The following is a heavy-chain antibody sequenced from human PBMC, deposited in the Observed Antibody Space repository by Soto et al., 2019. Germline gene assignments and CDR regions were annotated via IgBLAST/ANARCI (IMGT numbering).Heavy chain of an antibody. D-gene: IGHD3-10*01. V-gene: IGHV3-23*01. CDR1: GFSFSDSA. J-gene: IGHJ6*02. CDR2: MSGDEGSA. Sequence: EVQLLESGGGLANPGGSLRLSCGVSGFSFSDSAMSWVRQAPGKGLEWVSAMSGDEGSAYYADSVRGRFTVSRDNSKNTLYLEMHSLRGEDTAVYYCAKVRSWNSFYKIEGQNYYALDVWGRGTTVTVSS. CDR3: AKVRSWNSFYKIEGQNYYALDV.